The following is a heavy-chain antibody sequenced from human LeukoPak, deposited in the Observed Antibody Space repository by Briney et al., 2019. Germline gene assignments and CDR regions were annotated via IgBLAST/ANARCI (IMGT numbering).Heavy chain of an antibody. J-gene: IGHJ4*02. V-gene: IGHV3-48*04. CDR1: GFTVSSNE. CDR2: ISSSSSTI. CDR3: ARDHSYYGSGSYYDY. D-gene: IGHD3-10*01. Sequence: GGSLRLSCAASGFTVSSNEMSWVRQAPGKGLEWVSYISSSSSTIYYADSVKGRFTISRDNAKNSLYLQMNSLRAEDTAVYYCARDHSYYGSGSYYDYWGQGTLVTVSS.